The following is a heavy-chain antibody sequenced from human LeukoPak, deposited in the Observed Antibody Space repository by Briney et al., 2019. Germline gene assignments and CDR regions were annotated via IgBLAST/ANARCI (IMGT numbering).Heavy chain of an antibody. D-gene: IGHD2-2*01. J-gene: IGHJ4*02. Sequence: GGSLRLSCAASGFTFGSYGMHWVRQAPGKGLEWVAFIRYDGSNKYYADSVKGRFTISRDNSKNTLYLQMNSLRAEDTAVYYCAKDWYCSSTSCFIFDYWGQRTLVTVSS. V-gene: IGHV3-30*02. CDR3: AKDWYCSSTSCFIFDY. CDR1: GFTFGSYG. CDR2: IRYDGSNK.